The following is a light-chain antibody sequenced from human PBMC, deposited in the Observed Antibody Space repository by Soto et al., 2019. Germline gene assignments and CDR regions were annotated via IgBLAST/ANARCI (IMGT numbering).Light chain of an antibody. CDR1: SSDIGDYNF. J-gene: IGLJ2*01. CDR2: EVS. CDR3: SSYTGSSTLVV. V-gene: IGLV2-14*01. Sequence: QSALTQPASVSGSPGQSITIPCTGTSSDIGDYNFVSWYQQHPGKAPKLMIYEVSNRPLGVSNRFSASKSGNTASLTISGLQPEDEAHYYCSSYTGSSTLVVFGGGTQLTVL.